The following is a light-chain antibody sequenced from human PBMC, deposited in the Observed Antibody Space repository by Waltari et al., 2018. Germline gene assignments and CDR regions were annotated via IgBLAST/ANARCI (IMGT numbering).Light chain of an antibody. V-gene: IGLV2-14*03. CDR3: SSYISSSTLEL. CDR2: DVS. J-gene: IGLJ2*01. CDR1: ISDVGAYNY. Sequence: QSALPQPASVTGSPGQSITISCTGTISDVGAYNYVSWYQQHPDKAPKLMIYDVSNRPSGVSNRFSGSKSGNTASLTISGLQAEDEADYYCSSYISSSTLELFGGGTSLTVL.